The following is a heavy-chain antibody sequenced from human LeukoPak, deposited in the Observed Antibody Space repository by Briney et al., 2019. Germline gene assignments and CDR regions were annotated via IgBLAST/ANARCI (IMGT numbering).Heavy chain of an antibody. CDR2: ISWNSGSI. CDR3: ATVDY. V-gene: IGHV3-9*01. Sequence: PGGSLRLSCAASGFTFDDYAMHWVRQASGKGLEWVSGISWNSGSIGYADSVKGRFTISRDNAKNSLYLQMNSLRAEDTALYYCATVDYWGQGTLVTVSS. J-gene: IGHJ4*02. CDR1: GFTFDDYA.